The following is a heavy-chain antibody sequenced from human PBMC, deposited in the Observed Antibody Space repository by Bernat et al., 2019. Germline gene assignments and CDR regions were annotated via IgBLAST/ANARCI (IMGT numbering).Heavy chain of an antibody. V-gene: IGHV3-15*01. CDR1: GFTFSNAW. D-gene: IGHD3-10*01. CDR3: TTENVLLWFGELLGGMDV. Sequence: EVQLVESGGGLVKPGGSLRLSCAASGFTFSNAWMSWVRQAPGKGLEWVGRIKSKTDGGTTDYAAPVKGRFTISRDDSKNTRYLQMNSLKTEDTAVYYCTTENVLLWFGELLGGMDVWGQGTTVTVSS. J-gene: IGHJ6*02. CDR2: IKSKTDGGTT.